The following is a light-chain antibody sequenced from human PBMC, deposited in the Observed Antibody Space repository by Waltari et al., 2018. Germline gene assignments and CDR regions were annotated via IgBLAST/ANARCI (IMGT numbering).Light chain of an antibody. CDR1: QSISPN. CDR3: QHYDKWLRYS. J-gene: IGKJ2*01. CDR2: GAS. V-gene: IGKV3-15*01. Sequence: IVMTQSPATLSESPGERATLSCRASQSISPNLAWFQEKPGQAPWLLIYGASTRATGVPARFSGSGSGTYFTLVISSLRSEDFAVYYCQHYDKWLRYSFGQGTKVEIK.